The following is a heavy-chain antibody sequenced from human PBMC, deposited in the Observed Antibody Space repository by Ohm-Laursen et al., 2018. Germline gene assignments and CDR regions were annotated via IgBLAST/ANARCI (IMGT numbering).Heavy chain of an antibody. J-gene: IGHJ4*02. V-gene: IGHV3-48*01. CDR1: GFTFRTYS. Sequence: SLRLSCAASGFTFRTYSMNWVRQSPGKGLEWLSYIDASGGTIYYADSVKGRLTISRDNAKSSLYLQMSGLRGEDTAVYYCARGAPFYGGFDYWGQGTLVTVSS. D-gene: IGHD4-17*01. CDR2: IDASGGTI. CDR3: ARGAPFYGGFDY.